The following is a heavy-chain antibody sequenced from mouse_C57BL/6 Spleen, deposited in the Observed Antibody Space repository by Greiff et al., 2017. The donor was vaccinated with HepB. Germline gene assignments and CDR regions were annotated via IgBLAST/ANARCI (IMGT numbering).Heavy chain of an antibody. J-gene: IGHJ3*01. D-gene: IGHD2-1*01. Sequence: VQLQQSGAELVRPGASVKLSCKASGYTFTDYYINWVKQSPGQGLEWIARINPGSGNTYYNEKFKGKATLTAEKSSSTAYMQLSSLTSEDSAVYFCARERIYYGNYGWFAYWGQGTLVTVSA. CDR3: ARERIYYGNYGWFAY. V-gene: IGHV1-76*01. CDR1: GYTFTDYY. CDR2: INPGSGNT.